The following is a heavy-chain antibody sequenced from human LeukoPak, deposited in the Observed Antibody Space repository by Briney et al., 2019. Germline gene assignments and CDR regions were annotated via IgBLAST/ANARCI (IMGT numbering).Heavy chain of an antibody. D-gene: IGHD6-19*01. J-gene: IGHJ5*02. Sequence: GGSLTLSCTASGFAFNFYAMTWVRQAPGKGLQWVSTIYANGVNTYYADSVRGRFTIPRDNSKDQLHLQLNSLRAEDTAIYFCAKPISGGLAVSADWFDPWGQRTRVIVST. V-gene: IGHV3-23*01. CDR1: GFAFNFYA. CDR3: AKPISGGLAVSADWFDP. CDR2: IYANGVNT.